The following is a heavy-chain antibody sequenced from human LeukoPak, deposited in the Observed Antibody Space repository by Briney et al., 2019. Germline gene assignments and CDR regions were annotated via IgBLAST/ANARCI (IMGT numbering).Heavy chain of an antibody. J-gene: IGHJ3*02. Sequence: GGCLRLSCAASGFTFSSYWMSWVRQAPGKGLEWVANIMKDGSEKYYVDSVRGRFTISRDNAKNSLYLQMNSLRAEDTAVYYCARPSYYYDSSGSVSGAFDIWGQGTMVTVSS. CDR2: IMKDGSEK. D-gene: IGHD3-22*01. CDR1: GFTFSSYW. V-gene: IGHV3-7*04. CDR3: ARPSYYYDSSGSVSGAFDI.